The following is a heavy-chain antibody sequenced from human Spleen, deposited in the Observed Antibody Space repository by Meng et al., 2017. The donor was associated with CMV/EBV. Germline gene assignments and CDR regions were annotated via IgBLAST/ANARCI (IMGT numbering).Heavy chain of an antibody. Sequence: ASVKVSCKASGYTFTSYDINWVRQATGQGLEWMGWMNPNSGNTGYAQKFQGRVTITRNTSISTAYMELSSLRSEDTAVYYCARANTMIAHDAFDIWGQGTMVTVSS. J-gene: IGHJ3*02. D-gene: IGHD3-22*01. V-gene: IGHV1-8*03. CDR1: GYTFTSYD. CDR2: MNPNSGNT. CDR3: ARANTMIAHDAFDI.